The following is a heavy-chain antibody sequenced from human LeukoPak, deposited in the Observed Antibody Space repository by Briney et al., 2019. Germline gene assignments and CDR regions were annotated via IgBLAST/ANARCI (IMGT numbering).Heavy chain of an antibody. V-gene: IGHV4-59*01. CDR2: THYSGST. CDR3: ARYDGSAREGWFDP. Sequence: SETLSLTCTVSGGSINTYYWSWIRQSPEKGLEWIGWTHYSGSTTYNPSLKSRVTISLDTSKNQFSLKLTSVNAADTAVYHCARYDGSAREGWFDPWGQGTLVTVSS. D-gene: IGHD3-10*01. J-gene: IGHJ5*02. CDR1: GGSINTYY.